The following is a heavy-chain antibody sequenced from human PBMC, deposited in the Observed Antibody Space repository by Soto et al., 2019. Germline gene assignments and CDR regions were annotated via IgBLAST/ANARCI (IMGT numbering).Heavy chain of an antibody. CDR2: IKSKTDGGTT. V-gene: IGHV3-15*07. CDR3: TPLALKYSSGWYEFSD. D-gene: IGHD6-19*01. CDR1: GFTFSNVW. J-gene: IGHJ4*02. Sequence: EVQLVESGGGLVKPGGSHRLSCAASGFTFSNVWMNWVRQAPGKGLEWVGRIKSKTDGGTTDYAAPVKGRFTISRDDSKNTPYLQMNSLKTNDTAVYYCTPLALKYSSGWYEFSDWGQGTLVTVSS.